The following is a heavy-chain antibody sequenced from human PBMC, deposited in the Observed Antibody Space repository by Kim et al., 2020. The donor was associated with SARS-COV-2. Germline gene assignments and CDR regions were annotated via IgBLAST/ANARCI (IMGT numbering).Heavy chain of an antibody. CDR2: VHYSGST. V-gene: IGHV4-39*01. D-gene: IGHD1-1*01. J-gene: IGHJ4*02. Sequence: SETLSHTCTVSGGAIRSSDYYWGWIRQPPGKGLEWIGTVHYSGSTYYNPSLKSRVTISVDTSKNQFSLKVNSVTAADTAVFYCARQSYTWNFDYWGQGTL. CDR1: GGAIRSSDYY. CDR3: ARQSYTWNFDY.